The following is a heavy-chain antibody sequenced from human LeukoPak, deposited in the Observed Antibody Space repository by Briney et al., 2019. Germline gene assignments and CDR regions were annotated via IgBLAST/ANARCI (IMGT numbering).Heavy chain of an antibody. J-gene: IGHJ6*02. CDR2: IGSSGYDK. D-gene: IGHD2-15*01. Sequence: GGSLRLSCVASGSGFSTYAMSWVRQVPGKGLEWVSVIGSSGYDKHYADSVEGRFAISRDNSKNTLYLQMNSLRAEDAAVYYCATRLPLYGMDVWGQGTTVAVSS. CDR3: ATRLPLYGMDV. CDR1: GSGFSTYA. V-gene: IGHV3-23*01.